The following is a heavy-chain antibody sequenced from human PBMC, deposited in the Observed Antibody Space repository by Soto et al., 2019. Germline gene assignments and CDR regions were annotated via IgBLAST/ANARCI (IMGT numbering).Heavy chain of an antibody. CDR3: ARLATDGSGENWFYP. Sequence: SETLSLTCTVSGGSISSSSYYWGWIRQPPGKGLEWIGSIYYSGSTYYNPSLKSRVTISVDTSKNQFSLKLSSVTAADTAVYYCARLATDGSGENWFYPWGQGTLVTVSS. D-gene: IGHD3-10*01. CDR2: IYYSGST. J-gene: IGHJ5*02. V-gene: IGHV4-39*01. CDR1: GGSISSSSYY.